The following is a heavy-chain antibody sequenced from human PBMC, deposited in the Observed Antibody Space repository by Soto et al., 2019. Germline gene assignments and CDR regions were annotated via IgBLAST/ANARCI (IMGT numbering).Heavy chain of an antibody. D-gene: IGHD2-2*01. CDR3: ARGLVVPAGIRYYHYGMDA. Sequence: SVNVTCKSSVCTPSHYAISSVRQAPGQGFEWMGGIIPIFNTSNYSHKFQGRFTITADKSTSTAYMDLSRLRSEDTAVYYCARGLVVPAGIRYYHYGMDAWGQGTTVTVSS. CDR1: VCTPSHYA. J-gene: IGHJ6*02. CDR2: IIPIFNTS. V-gene: IGHV1-69*06.